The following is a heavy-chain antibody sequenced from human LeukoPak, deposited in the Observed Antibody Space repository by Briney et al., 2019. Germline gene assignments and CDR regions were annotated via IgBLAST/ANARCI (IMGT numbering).Heavy chain of an antibody. CDR2: ISYDGSNK. Sequence: GGSLRLSCAAPGFTFSSYGMHWVRQAPGKGLEWVAVISYDGSNKYYADSVKGRFTISRDNSKNTLYLQMNSLRAEDTAVYYCAKVGGSSSAYYFDYWGQGTLVTVSS. V-gene: IGHV3-30*18. CDR1: GFTFSSYG. CDR3: AKVGGSSSAYYFDY. J-gene: IGHJ4*02. D-gene: IGHD6-6*01.